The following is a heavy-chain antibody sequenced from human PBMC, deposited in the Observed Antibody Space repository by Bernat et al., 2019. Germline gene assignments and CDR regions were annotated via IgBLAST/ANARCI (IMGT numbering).Heavy chain of an antibody. CDR2: INGDGSTT. J-gene: IGHJ4*02. Sequence: EVQLVESGGGLVQPGGSLRLSCEASGFTFSNYWMHWVRQAPGKGLVWVSRINGDGSTTNYADSVKGRFTISRDNPKNTLYLQMNSLRAEDTAVYYCAQNYYNSGKYWGQGTLVTVSS. V-gene: IGHV3-74*01. CDR3: AQNYYNSGKY. CDR1: GFTFSNYW. D-gene: IGHD3-10*01.